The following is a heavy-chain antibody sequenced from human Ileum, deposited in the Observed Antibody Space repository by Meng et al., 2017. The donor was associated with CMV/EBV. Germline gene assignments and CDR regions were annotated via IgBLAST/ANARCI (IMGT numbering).Heavy chain of an antibody. D-gene: IGHD6-6*01. CDR3: ITEEDGITGRR. V-gene: IGHV3-23*01. J-gene: IGHJ4*02. CDR1: GITFSAYG. Sequence: GESLKISCAASGITFSAYGMTWVRQAPGKGLECVSGISGSGASTHYADSVKGRFTISRDDSKNMLYLQMDRLRTDDTALYYCITEEDGITGRRGGQGTLVTVSS. CDR2: ISGSGAST.